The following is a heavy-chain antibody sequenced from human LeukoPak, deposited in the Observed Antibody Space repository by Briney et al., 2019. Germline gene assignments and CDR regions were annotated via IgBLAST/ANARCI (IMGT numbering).Heavy chain of an antibody. J-gene: IGHJ4*02. CDR2: ISGSDGST. CDR1: GFTFSSYT. Sequence: PGGSLRLSCATSGFTFSSYTMNWVRQAPGKGLEWVSGISGSDGSTYYADSVKGRFTISRDNSKNTLYLQMNSLRVEDTAVYYCAKDPPGAGPYFDCWGQGTRVTVSS. D-gene: IGHD6-19*01. V-gene: IGHV3-23*01. CDR3: AKDPPGAGPYFDC.